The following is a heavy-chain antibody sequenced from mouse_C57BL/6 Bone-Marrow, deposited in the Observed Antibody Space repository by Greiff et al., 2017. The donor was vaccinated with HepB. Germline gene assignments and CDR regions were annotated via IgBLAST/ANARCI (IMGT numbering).Heavy chain of an antibody. CDR3: ARRDYGSSYWYFDV. CDR1: GFTFSDYG. Sequence: EVQLVESGGGLVQPGGSLKLSCAASGFTFSDYGMAWVRQAPRKGPEWVAFISNLAYSNYYADTVTGRFTISRENAKNTLYLEMSSLRSEDTAMYYCARRDYGSSYWYFDVWGTGTTVTVSS. J-gene: IGHJ1*03. CDR2: ISNLAYSN. V-gene: IGHV5-15*01. D-gene: IGHD1-1*01.